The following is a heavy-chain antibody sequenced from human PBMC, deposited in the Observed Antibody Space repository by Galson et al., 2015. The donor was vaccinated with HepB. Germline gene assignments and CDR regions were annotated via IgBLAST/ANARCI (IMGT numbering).Heavy chain of an antibody. V-gene: IGHV3-23*01. CDR3: AKRWSSSWYTGDAFDI. Sequence: SLRLSCAASGFTFSSYAMSWVRQAPGKGLEWVSAISGSGGSTYYADSVKGRFTISRDNSKNTLYLQMNSLRAEDTAVYYSAKRWSSSWYTGDAFDIWGQGTMVTVSS. J-gene: IGHJ3*02. CDR1: GFTFSSYA. CDR2: ISGSGGST. D-gene: IGHD6-13*01.